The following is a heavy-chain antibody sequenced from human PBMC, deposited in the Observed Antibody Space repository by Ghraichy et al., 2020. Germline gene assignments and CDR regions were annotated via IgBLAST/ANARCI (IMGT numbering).Heavy chain of an antibody. CDR2: INTDSSHT. J-gene: IGHJ4*02. D-gene: IGHD5-18*01. V-gene: IGHV3-11*06. Sequence: GGSLRLSCVASGFTFSDYYMSWIRQAPGKGLEWVSYINTDSSHTNYADSVKGRFTISRDNAKNSLYLQMNSLSAEDTAVYYCVRGGLTYGYLAHVWGQGTLVNV. CDR3: VRGGLTYGYLAHV. CDR1: GFTFSDYY.